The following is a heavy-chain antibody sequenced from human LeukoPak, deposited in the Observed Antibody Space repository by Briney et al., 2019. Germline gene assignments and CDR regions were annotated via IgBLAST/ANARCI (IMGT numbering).Heavy chain of an antibody. D-gene: IGHD3-10*01. J-gene: IGHJ4*02. CDR2: IWYDGSNK. CDR3: ANADGYYGSGSYDY. V-gene: IGHV3-33*06. Sequence: GGSLRLSCAASGFTFSSYGMHWVRQAPGKWLEWVAVIWYDGSNKYYADSVEGRFTISRDSSKNTLYLPMNSLSGEDTAVYYCANADGYYGSGSYDYWGQGTLVTVSS. CDR1: GFTFSSYG.